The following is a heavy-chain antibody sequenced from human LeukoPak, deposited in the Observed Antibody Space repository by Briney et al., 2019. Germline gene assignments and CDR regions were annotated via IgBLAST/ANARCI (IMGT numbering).Heavy chain of an antibody. Sequence: SETLSLTCTVSGGSISSYYWSWIRQPPGKGLEWIGYIYYSGSTNYNPSLKSRVTISVDTSKNQFSLKLSSVTAADSTVYYCARLLYGDFDAFDIWGQGTMVSVPS. D-gene: IGHD4-17*01. CDR3: ARLLYGDFDAFDI. CDR2: IYYSGST. CDR1: GGSISSYY. V-gene: IGHV4-59*08. J-gene: IGHJ3*02.